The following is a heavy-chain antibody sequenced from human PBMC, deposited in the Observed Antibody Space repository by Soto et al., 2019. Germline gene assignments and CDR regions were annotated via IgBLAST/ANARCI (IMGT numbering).Heavy chain of an antibody. CDR3: ARFSSNIPYSYYGMEV. V-gene: IGHV3-23*01. CDR1: GFTFSSYA. D-gene: IGHD2-21*01. CDR2: ISGSGGST. Sequence: PGGSLRLSCAASGFTFSSYAMSWVRQAPGKGLEWVSAISGSGGSTYYADSVKGRFTISRDNSKNTLYLQMNSLRAEDTAVYYCARFSSNIPYSYYGMEVWGPGTMVNVSS. J-gene: IGHJ6*02.